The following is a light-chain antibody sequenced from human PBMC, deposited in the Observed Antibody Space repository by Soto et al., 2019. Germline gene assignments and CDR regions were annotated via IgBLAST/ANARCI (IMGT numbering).Light chain of an antibody. V-gene: IGLV2-23*01. CDR2: EGS. J-gene: IGLJ2*01. Sequence: QSVLTQPASVSGSPGQSITISCTGTSSDVGSYNLVSWYQQHPGKAPKLMIYEGSKRPSGVSNRFSGSKSGNTASLTISGLQAEDEADYYCCSYAGSSTVVFGGGTKPDRP. CDR1: SSDVGSYNL. CDR3: CSYAGSSTVV.